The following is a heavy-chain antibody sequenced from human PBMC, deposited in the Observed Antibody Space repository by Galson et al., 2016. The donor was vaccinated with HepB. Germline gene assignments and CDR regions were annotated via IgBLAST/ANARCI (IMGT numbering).Heavy chain of an antibody. V-gene: IGHV1-69*08. CDR3: AREAESGDSPAKNFDY. CDR2: VIPIVGTT. CDR1: GGTFNRYI. Sequence: SVKVSCKASGGTFNRYIINWVRLAPGQGLEWMGNVIPIVGTTNYAQKFQGRVTVTRDTSTSTVSMELNRLTSEDTAVYFCAREAESGDSPAKNFDYWGQGSLVSVSS. D-gene: IGHD2-21*01. J-gene: IGHJ4*02.